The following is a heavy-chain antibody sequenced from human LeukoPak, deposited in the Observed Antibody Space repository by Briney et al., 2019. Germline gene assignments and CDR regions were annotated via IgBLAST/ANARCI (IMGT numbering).Heavy chain of an antibody. CDR1: GYTFSDYY. CDR3: ARNTLDYYDSSGYAAFDI. V-gene: IGHV1-18*04. J-gene: IGHJ3*02. CDR2: ISAYNGNT. D-gene: IGHD3-22*01. Sequence: WASVKVSCKASGYTFSDYYMHWVRQAPGQGLEWMGWISAYNGNTNYAQKLQGRVTMTTDTSTSTAYMELRSLRSDDTAVYYCARNTLDYYDSSGYAAFDIWGQGTMVTVSS.